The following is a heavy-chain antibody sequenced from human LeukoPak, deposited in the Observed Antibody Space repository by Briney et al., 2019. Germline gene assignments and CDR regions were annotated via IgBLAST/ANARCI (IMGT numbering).Heavy chain of an antibody. V-gene: IGHV3-15*01. CDR2: FKSKTNGGTT. CDR1: GFTFSSYG. D-gene: IGHD3-10*01. Sequence: GGSLRLSCAASGFTFSSYGMHWVRQAPGKGLEWVGLFKSKTNGGTTDYAAPVKGRFTISRDDSKNTVYLQMNSLKTEDTAVYYCATEYQGSFDYWGQGALVTVSS. CDR3: ATEYQGSFDY. J-gene: IGHJ4*02.